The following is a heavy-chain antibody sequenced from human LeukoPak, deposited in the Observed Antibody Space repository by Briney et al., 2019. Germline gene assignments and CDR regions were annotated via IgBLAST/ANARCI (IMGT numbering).Heavy chain of an antibody. CDR3: ARHMITFGGVIVSPLDY. CDR2: INPKSGSA. CDR1: GYTFTSYY. J-gene: IGHJ4*02. V-gene: IGHV1-2*02. D-gene: IGHD3-16*02. Sequence: GASVKVSCKASGYTFTSYYMHWVRQAPGQGLEWMGWINPKSGSAKYAQRFQGRVTMTRDTSTSTAYMELSRLRSDDTAVYYCARHMITFGGVIVSPLDYWGQGTLVTVSS.